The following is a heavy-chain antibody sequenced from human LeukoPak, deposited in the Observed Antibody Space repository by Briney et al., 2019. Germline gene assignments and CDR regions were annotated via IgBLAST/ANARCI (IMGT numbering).Heavy chain of an antibody. V-gene: IGHV3-23*01. J-gene: IGHJ4*01. CDR1: GFTFSSYA. CDR2: ISGSGGST. Sequence: GGSLRLSCAASGFTFSSYAMSWVRQAPGKGLEWVSAISGSGGSTYYADSVKGRFTISRDNSKNTLYLQMNSLRAEDTAVYYFAKKRGVATWREYFDHRGQGTLVTVPS. D-gene: IGHD5-12*01. CDR3: AKKRGVATWREYFDH.